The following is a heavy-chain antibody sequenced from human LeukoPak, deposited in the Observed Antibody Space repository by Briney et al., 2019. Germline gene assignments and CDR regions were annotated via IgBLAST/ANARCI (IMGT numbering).Heavy chain of an antibody. V-gene: IGHV3-15*01. CDR2: IKSKTDGGTT. CDR3: TTASIVGATQH. CDR1: RFTFSNAW. Sequence: GGSLRLSCAASRFTFSNAWMSWVRQAPGKGLEWVGRIKSKTDGGTTDYAAPVKGRFTISRDDSKNTLYLQMNSLKTEDTAVYYCTTASIVGATQHWGQGTLVTVSS. D-gene: IGHD1-26*01. J-gene: IGHJ1*01.